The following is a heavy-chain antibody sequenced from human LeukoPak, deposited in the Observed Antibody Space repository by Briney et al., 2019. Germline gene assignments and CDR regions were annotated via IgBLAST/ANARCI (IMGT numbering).Heavy chain of an antibody. Sequence: ASVNVSCKASGYTFTKNAMNWVRQAPGQGLEWMGWVSTYNGDTKYAQNFQDRVTMTRDTSTTTVYMELRGLRSDDTAVYYCTRDGGAPGPTYGDYWGQGTPVTVSS. CDR3: TRDGGAPGPTYGDY. J-gene: IGHJ4*02. D-gene: IGHD4-23*01. CDR1: GYTFTKNA. V-gene: IGHV1-18*01. CDR2: VSTYNGDT.